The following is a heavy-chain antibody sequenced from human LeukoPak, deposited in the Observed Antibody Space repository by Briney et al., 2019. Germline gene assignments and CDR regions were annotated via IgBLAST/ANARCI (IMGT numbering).Heavy chain of an antibody. J-gene: IGHJ5*02. CDR1: GYTFTNYN. D-gene: IGHD3-22*01. Sequence: ASVKVSCKASGYTFTNYNMHWVRQAPGQGLEWMGIINPSGGSTSYVQKFQGRVTMTRDTSTSTVYMELSSLRSEDTAIYYCARDRGYYDSSGRENWFYPWGQGTLVTVSS. CDR3: ARDRGYYDSSGRENWFYP. CDR2: INPSGGST. V-gene: IGHV1-46*01.